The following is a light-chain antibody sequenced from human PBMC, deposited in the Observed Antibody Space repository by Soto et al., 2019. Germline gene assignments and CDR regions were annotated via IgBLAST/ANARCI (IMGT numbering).Light chain of an antibody. CDR1: SSDVGAYSY. CDR3: SSYAGSNNFVV. CDR2: EVS. Sequence: QSMLTQPHSASGSPGQSVTISCTGTSSDVGAYSYVSWYQQHPGKAPKPMIYEVSKRPSGVPDRFSGSKSGNTASLTVSGLQAEDEADYYCSSYAGSNNFVVFGGGTQLT. V-gene: IGLV2-8*01. J-gene: IGLJ2*01.